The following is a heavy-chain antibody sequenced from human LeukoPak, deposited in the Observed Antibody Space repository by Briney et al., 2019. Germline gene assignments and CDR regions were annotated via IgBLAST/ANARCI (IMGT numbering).Heavy chain of an antibody. CDR3: ARHKARIFLAGL. D-gene: IGHD2-15*01. CDR1: GGSISSYY. Sequence: SETLSLTCTVSGGSISSYYWSWIRQPPGKGLEWIGYIYYSGSTNYNPSLKSRVTISVDTSKHQFSLKLSSVTAADTAVYYCARHKARIFLAGLWGQGTMVTVSS. CDR2: IYYSGST. V-gene: IGHV4-59*08. J-gene: IGHJ3*01.